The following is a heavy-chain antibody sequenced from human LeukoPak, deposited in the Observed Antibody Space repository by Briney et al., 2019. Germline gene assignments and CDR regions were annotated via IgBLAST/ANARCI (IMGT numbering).Heavy chain of an antibody. J-gene: IGHJ4*02. CDR2: IYYSGST. CDR1: GGSISSYY. V-gene: IGHV4-59*06. CDR3: ARASAVRVFDY. Sequence: PSETLSLTCTVSGGSISSYYWSWIRQPPGKGLEWIGYIYYSGSTYYNPSLKSRVTISVDTSKNQFSLKLSSVTAADTAVYYCARASAVRVFDYWGQGTLVTVSS.